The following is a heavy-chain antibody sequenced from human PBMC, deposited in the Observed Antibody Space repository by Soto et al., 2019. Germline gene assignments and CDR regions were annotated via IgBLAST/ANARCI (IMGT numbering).Heavy chain of an antibody. CDR2: ISYDGSNK. D-gene: IGHD6-6*01. CDR3: AKDLEAARPDPRYYYYYGMDV. Sequence: GGSLRLSCAASGFTFSSYGMHWVRQAPGKGLEWVAVISYDGSNKYYADSVKGRFTISRDNSKNTLYLQMNSLRAEDTAVYYCAKDLEAARPDPRYYYYYGMDVWGQGTTVTVSS. V-gene: IGHV3-30*18. CDR1: GFTFSSYG. J-gene: IGHJ6*02.